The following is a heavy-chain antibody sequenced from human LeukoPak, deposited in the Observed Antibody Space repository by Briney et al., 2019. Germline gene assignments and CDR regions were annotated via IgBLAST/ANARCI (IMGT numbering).Heavy chain of an antibody. Sequence: GGSLRLSCAASALSISNDWMSWVRQAQGKCLEWVARVKSKSAGETTDYAAPVKGRFTISRDDSKKRLYLQMNSLKTEDTAVYYCTLIQGWGSGSYDRDFWGQGTLVTVSS. CDR1: ALSISNDW. D-gene: IGHD3-10*01. J-gene: IGHJ4*02. CDR2: VKSKSAGETT. CDR3: TLIQGWGSGSYDRDF. V-gene: IGHV3-15*01.